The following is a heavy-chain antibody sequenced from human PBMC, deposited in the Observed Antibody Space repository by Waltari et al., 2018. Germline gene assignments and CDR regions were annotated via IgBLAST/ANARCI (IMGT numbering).Heavy chain of an antibody. J-gene: IGHJ4*02. Sequence: EVQLVESGGGLVRPGGSMRLSCAASGGHFTNHFMVWVRPAPGKRLEWVATINQDGSEIYYVDSVKGRFTISRDNAKNSLYLQLNSLRAEDTAVYYCARDGFDSGGYYWFDYWGQGTLVTVSS. CDR3: ARDGFDSGGYYWFDY. D-gene: IGHD3-22*01. V-gene: IGHV3-7*01. CDR2: INQDGSEI. CDR1: GGHFTNHF.